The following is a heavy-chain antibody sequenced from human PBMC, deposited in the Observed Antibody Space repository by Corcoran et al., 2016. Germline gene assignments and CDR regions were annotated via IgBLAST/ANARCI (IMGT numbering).Heavy chain of an antibody. CDR3: ARDPVAARGKYGMDV. Sequence: EVQLVESGGGLVQPGGSLRLSCVASGFTFSSYSMNWVRQAPGKGLEWVSYISSSSSRIYYADSVKGRFTISRDNAKNSLYLQMNSLRAEETAVYYCARDPVAARGKYGMDVWGQGTTVTVSS. CDR2: ISSSSSRI. V-gene: IGHV3-48*04. CDR1: GFTFSSYS. D-gene: IGHD2-15*01. J-gene: IGHJ6*02.